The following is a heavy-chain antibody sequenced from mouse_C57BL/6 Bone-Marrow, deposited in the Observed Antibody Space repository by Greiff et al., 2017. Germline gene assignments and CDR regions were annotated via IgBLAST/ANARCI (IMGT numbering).Heavy chain of an antibody. CDR2: ISYSGST. CDR3: TRGRTSYSYYGSHYYARDY. D-gene: IGHD2-10*01. Sequence: EVKLMESGPGLAKPSQTLSLTCSVTGYSITSDYWNWIRKFPGNKLEYMGYISYSGSTYYNPSLKSRLSITRDTSKTQYYLQLNAVTTEDTATYYCTRGRTSYSYYGSHYYARDYWGQGTSVTVSS. V-gene: IGHV3-8*01. J-gene: IGHJ4*01. CDR1: GYSITSDY.